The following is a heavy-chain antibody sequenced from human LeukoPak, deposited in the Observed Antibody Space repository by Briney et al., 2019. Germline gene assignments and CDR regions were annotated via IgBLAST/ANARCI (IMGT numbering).Heavy chain of an antibody. Sequence: SETLSLTCAVYGGSFSGYYWSWIRQPPGKGLEWIGEINHSGSTNYNPSLKIRVTISVDTSKNQFSLKLSSVTAADTAVYYCARTGVVPNYYYYMDVWGKGTTVTVSS. CDR3: ARTGVVPNYYYYMDV. D-gene: IGHD2-15*01. CDR1: GGSFSGYY. J-gene: IGHJ6*03. CDR2: INHSGST. V-gene: IGHV4-34*01.